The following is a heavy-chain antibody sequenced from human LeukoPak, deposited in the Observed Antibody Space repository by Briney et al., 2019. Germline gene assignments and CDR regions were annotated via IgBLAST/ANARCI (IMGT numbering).Heavy chain of an antibody. CDR3: ARELAATNYWYFDL. CDR1: GFTFSSYS. D-gene: IGHD2-15*01. Sequence: GGSLRLSCAASGFTFSSYSMNWVRQAPGKGLEWVSSISSSSSYIYYADSVKGRFTISRDNAKNSLYLQMNSLRAEDTAVYYCARELAATNYWYFDLRGRGTLVTVSS. V-gene: IGHV3-21*01. J-gene: IGHJ2*01. CDR2: ISSSSSYI.